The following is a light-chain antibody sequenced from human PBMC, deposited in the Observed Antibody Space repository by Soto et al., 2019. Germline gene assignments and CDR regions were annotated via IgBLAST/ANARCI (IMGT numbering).Light chain of an antibody. CDR1: QSVSSY. CDR3: QRRRYWRSEYT. Sequence: EIVLTQSPATLSLSPGERATLSCRASQSVSSYLAWYQQKPGQAPRLLIYDASNRATGIPDRFSGSGSGAGFTLTISSLEPEDFEVYYCQRRRYWRSEYTFGRGTKLEFK. V-gene: IGKV3-11*01. J-gene: IGKJ2*01. CDR2: DAS.